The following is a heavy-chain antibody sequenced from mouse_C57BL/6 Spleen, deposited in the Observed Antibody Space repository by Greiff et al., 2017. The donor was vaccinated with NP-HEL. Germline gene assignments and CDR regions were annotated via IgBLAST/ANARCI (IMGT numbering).Heavy chain of an antibody. J-gene: IGHJ4*01. CDR1: GYAFSSSW. CDR3: ARKELLRDPLYAMDY. V-gene: IGHV1-82*01. CDR2: IYPGDGDT. Sequence: QVQLQQSGPELVKPGASVKISCKASGYAFSSSWMNWVKQRPGKGLEWIGRIYPGDGDTNYNGKFKGKATLTADKSSSTAYMQLSSLTSEDSAVYFCARKELLRDPLYAMDYWGQGTSVTVSS. D-gene: IGHD1-1*01.